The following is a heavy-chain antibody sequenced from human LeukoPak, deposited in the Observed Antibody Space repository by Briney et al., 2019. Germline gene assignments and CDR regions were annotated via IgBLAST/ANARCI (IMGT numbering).Heavy chain of an antibody. D-gene: IGHD1-7*01. CDR2: ISYDGSNK. CDR3: ARDIETGTLDY. J-gene: IGHJ4*02. CDR1: GFTFSSYA. Sequence: GGSLRLSCAASGFTFSSYAMHWVRQAPGKGLEWVAVISYDGSNKYYVDSVKGRFTISRDNSKNTLYLQMNSLRAEDTAVYYCARDIETGTLDYWGQGTLVTVSS. V-gene: IGHV3-30-3*01.